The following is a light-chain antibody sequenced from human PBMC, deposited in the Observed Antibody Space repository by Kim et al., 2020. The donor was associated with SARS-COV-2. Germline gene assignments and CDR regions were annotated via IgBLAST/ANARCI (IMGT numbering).Light chain of an antibody. V-gene: IGKV1-39*01. CDR1: QSISSH. CDR3: QQSYITPFT. CDR2: AAS. J-gene: IGKJ3*01. Sequence: ASVGDRVTITCRTTQSISSHLNWYQHKPGRAPKLLISAASTLQGGFPSRFSGSGSETDFTLTISSLQPEDFATYFCQQSYITPFTFGPGTKVDIK.